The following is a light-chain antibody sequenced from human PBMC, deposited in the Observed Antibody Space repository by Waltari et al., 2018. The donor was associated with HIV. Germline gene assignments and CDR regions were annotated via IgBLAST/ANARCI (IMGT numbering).Light chain of an antibody. J-gene: IGLJ3*02. V-gene: IGLV1-47*01. CDR3: AAWDDSLSGLV. CDR2: RHT. CDR1: SSHLGRNY. Sequence: QSVLTQPPSASGTPGQRVTISCSGSSSHLGRNYVYWYQQLPGTAPKPLISRHTQRPSGVPDRFSGCKSGTAACLAISGLRSEDEAEYYCAAWDDSLSGLVFGGGTKLTVL.